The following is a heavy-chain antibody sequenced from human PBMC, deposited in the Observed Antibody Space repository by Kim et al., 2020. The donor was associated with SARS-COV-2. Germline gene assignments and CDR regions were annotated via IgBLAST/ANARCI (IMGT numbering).Heavy chain of an antibody. CDR2: INPSGGST. CDR3: ARDQATYYYGSGSLNWFDP. J-gene: IGHJ5*02. V-gene: IGHV1-46*01. CDR1: GYTFTSYY. Sequence: ASVKVSCKASGYTFTSYYMHWVRQAPGQGLEWMGIINPSGGSTSYAQKFQGRVTMTRDTSTSTVYMELSSLRSEDTAVYYCARDQATYYYGSGSLNWFDPWGQGTLVTVSS. D-gene: IGHD3-10*01.